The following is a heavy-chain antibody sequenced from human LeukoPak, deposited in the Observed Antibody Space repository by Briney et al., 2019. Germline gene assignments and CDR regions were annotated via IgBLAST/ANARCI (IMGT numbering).Heavy chain of an antibody. Sequence: SSETLSLTCTVSDYSISSGYYWGWIRQPPGKGLEWIGSFFHSGSTYYSPSLKSRVTMSLDTSKNQFSLKLSSVTAADTAVYYCARGKIEGSGSSPGPTGNWFDPWGQGTLVTVSS. V-gene: IGHV4-38-2*02. CDR3: ARGKIEGSGSSPGPTGNWFDP. D-gene: IGHD3-10*01. J-gene: IGHJ5*02. CDR2: FFHSGST. CDR1: DYSISSGYY.